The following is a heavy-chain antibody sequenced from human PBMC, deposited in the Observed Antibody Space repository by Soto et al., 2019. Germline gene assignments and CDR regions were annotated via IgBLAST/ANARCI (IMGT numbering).Heavy chain of an antibody. Sequence: PGGSLRLSCAASGFTFSTYWMMWVRQAPGKGLEWVANINQDGSERYYVDSVKGRFTISRDNAKNSLYLQMNSLRAEGTAVYYCVKDNRGSYWGQGTLVTVSS. CDR1: GFTFSTYW. V-gene: IGHV3-7*01. CDR2: INQDGSER. J-gene: IGHJ4*02. CDR3: VKDNRGSY. D-gene: IGHD3-10*01.